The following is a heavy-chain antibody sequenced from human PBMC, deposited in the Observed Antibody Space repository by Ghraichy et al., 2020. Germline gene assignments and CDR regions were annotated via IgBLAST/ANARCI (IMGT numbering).Heavy chain of an antibody. CDR3: ARGHYGMDV. Sequence: GGSLRLSCAASGFTFRNYWMSWVRQAPGKGLEWVANIKKDGSQKYYVDSVKGRFTISRDNAKNSLYLQMNSLRVEDTAVYYCARGHYGMDVWGPGTTVTVSS. V-gene: IGHV3-7*03. J-gene: IGHJ6*02. CDR2: IKKDGSQK. CDR1: GFTFRNYW.